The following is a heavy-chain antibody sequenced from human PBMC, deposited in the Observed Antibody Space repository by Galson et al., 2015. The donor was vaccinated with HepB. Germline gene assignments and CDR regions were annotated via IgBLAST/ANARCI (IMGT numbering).Heavy chain of an antibody. V-gene: IGHV4-39*07. D-gene: IGHD3-22*01. CDR3: ARDRPHDSGNDAFDI. CDR2: IYYSGST. CDR1: GGSISSSSYY. Sequence: SETLSLTCTVSGGSISSSSYYWGWIRQPPGKGLEWIGSIYYSGSTYYNPSLKSRVTISVDTSKNQFSLKLSSVTAADTAVYYCARDRPHDSGNDAFDIWGQGTMVTVSS. J-gene: IGHJ3*02.